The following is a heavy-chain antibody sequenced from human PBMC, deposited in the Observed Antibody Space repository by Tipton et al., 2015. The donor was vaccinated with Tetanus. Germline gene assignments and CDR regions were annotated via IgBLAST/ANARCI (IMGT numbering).Heavy chain of an antibody. CDR3: ARHNSGYFTFFDS. J-gene: IGHJ4*02. Sequence: TLSLTCTVSSVSIADNTNYWGWIRQPPGKGLEWIGSIYSSGDTYSNPSLKSRVTMSVDTSRNQFSLRLSSVTAADTAEYYCARHNSGYFTFFDSWGQGILVPVSS. V-gene: IGHV4-39*01. D-gene: IGHD3-3*01. CDR1: SVSIADNTNY. CDR2: IYSSGDT.